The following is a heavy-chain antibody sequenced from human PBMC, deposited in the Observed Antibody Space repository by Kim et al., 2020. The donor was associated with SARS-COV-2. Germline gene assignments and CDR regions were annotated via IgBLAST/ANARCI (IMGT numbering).Heavy chain of an antibody. CDR3: AKSHLYYYYGMDV. V-gene: IGHV3-23*01. J-gene: IGHJ6*02. Sequence: CADSVKGRFTNSRDNAKTTLYLQMTRLRADDTAVYYCAKSHLYYYYGMDVWGQGTTVTVSS.